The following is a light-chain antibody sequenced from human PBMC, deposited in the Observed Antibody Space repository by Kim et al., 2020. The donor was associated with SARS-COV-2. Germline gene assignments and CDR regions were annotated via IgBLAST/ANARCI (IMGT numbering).Light chain of an antibody. J-gene: IGKJ2*01. V-gene: IGKV1-9*01. CDR2: AAS. CDR1: QGISSF. CDR3: QQLNSYPLN. Sequence: SASVGDRVTLTCRASQGISSFLAWYQQKPGKAPKLLIYAASTLQSGVPLRFSGSGSGTEFTLTITSLQPEDFATYYCQQLNSYPLNFGQGTKLEI.